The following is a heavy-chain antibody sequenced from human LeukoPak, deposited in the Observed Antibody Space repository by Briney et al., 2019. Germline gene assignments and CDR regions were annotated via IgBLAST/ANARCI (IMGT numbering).Heavy chain of an antibody. Sequence: SETLSLTCTVSGGSISSSSYYWGWIRQPPGKGLEWIGSIYYSGSTYYNPSLKSRVTISVDTSKNQFSLKLSSVTAADTAVYYCARDRAYYDFWSGQYYFDYWGQGTLVTVSS. V-gene: IGHV4-39*07. J-gene: IGHJ4*02. CDR3: ARDRAYYDFWSGQYYFDY. D-gene: IGHD3-3*01. CDR1: GGSISSSSYY. CDR2: IYYSGST.